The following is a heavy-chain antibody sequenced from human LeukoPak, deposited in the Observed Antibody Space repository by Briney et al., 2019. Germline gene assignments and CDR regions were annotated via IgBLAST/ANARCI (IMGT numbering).Heavy chain of an antibody. CDR3: ARQLYGSDY. D-gene: IGHD4-17*01. CDR2: VNHSGYT. V-gene: IGHV4-34*01. CDR1: GVSFSTYY. J-gene: IGHJ4*02. Sequence: PSETLSLTCAVSGVSFSTYYWSWIRQSPAKGLEWIGEVNHSGYTNYNPSLKSRVTISVDTSRNQFSLKLNSVTAADTAVYYCARQLYGSDYWGQGTLVTVSS.